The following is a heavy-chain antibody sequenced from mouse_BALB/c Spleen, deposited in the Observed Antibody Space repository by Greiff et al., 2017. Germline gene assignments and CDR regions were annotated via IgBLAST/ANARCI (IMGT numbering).Heavy chain of an antibody. CDR1: GFTFSDYY. Sequence: EVQRVESGGGLVKPGGSLKLSCAASGFTFSDYYMYWVRQTPEKRLEWVATISDGGSYTYYPDSVKGRFTITRDNAKNNRYLQMSSLTSEDTAMYYCAGRYDPYYAMDYWGQGTSVTVSS. CDR2: ISDGGSYT. V-gene: IGHV5-4*02. J-gene: IGHJ4*01. CDR3: AGRYDPYYAMDY. D-gene: IGHD2-14*01.